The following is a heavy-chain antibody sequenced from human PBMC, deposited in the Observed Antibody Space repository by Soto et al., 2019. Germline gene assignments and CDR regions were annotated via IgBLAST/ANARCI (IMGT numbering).Heavy chain of an antibody. J-gene: IGHJ6*02. V-gene: IGHV4-34*01. Sequence: ETLSLTCAVYGGSFRGYHWSWIRQPPGKGLEWIGEINHSGSTNYNPSLKSRVIISLETSKNQFSLILTSVTAADTAVYYCARGLSSSATFYHYYGMDVWGQGTTVTVSS. CDR3: ARGLSSSATFYHYYGMDV. D-gene: IGHD6-6*01. CDR1: GGSFRGYH. CDR2: INHSGST.